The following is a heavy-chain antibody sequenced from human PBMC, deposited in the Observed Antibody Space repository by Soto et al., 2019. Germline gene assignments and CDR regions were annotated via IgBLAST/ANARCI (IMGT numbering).Heavy chain of an antibody. CDR1: GITFSTYS. D-gene: IGHD2-8*01. CDR3: ARNGGMDV. J-gene: IGHJ6*02. V-gene: IGHV3-48*02. CDR2: ISSSGSPI. Sequence: PGGSLRLSCAASGITFSTYSMNWVRQAPGKGLEWVSYISSSGSPIYYADSVKGRFTISRDNAKNSLSLQMNSLRDEDTAVYYCARNGGMDVWGQGTTVTVSS.